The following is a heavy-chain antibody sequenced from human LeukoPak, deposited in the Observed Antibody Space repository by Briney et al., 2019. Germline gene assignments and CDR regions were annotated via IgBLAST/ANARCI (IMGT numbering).Heavy chain of an antibody. CDR1: GGSFSGYC. J-gene: IGHJ4*02. CDR3: ASSDEIAAAGNYFDY. D-gene: IGHD6-13*01. CDR2: INHSGST. V-gene: IGHV4-34*01. Sequence: SETLSLTCAVYGGSFSGYCWSWIRQPPGKGLEWIGEINHSGSTNYNPSLKSRVTISVDTSKNQFSLKLSSVTAADTAVYYCASSDEIAAAGNYFDYWGQGTLVTVSS.